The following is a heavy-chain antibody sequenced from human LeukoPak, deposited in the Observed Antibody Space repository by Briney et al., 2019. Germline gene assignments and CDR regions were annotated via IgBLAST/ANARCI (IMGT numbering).Heavy chain of an antibody. J-gene: IGHJ4*02. Sequence: SVKVSCKASGGTFSSYAISWVRQAPGQGLEWMGGIIPIFGTANYAQKFQGRVTITADESTSTAYMELSSLRSEDTAVYYCARWSGYGDYQFDYWGQGTLVTVSS. CDR3: ARWSGYGDYQFDY. CDR2: IIPIFGTA. CDR1: GGTFSSYA. V-gene: IGHV1-69*01. D-gene: IGHD4-17*01.